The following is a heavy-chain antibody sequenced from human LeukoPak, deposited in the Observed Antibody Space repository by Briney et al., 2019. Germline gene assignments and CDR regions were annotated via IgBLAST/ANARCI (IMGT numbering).Heavy chain of an antibody. Sequence: PSETLSLXCTVSGGSISSSSYYWGWIRQPPGKGLEWIGSIYYSGSTYYNPSLKSRVTISVDTSKNQFSLKLSSVTAADTAVYYCASPEGSGSYSLFGYWGQGTLVTVSS. V-gene: IGHV4-39*01. J-gene: IGHJ4*02. D-gene: IGHD1-26*01. CDR2: IYYSGST. CDR1: GGSISSSSYY. CDR3: ASPEGSGSYSLFGY.